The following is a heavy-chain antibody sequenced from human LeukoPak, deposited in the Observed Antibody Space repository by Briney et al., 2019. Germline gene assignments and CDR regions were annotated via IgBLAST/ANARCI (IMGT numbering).Heavy chain of an antibody. CDR3: ARSLGYCSSTSCYGPSPYYMDV. V-gene: IGHV1-69*13. CDR2: IIPIFGTA. Sequence: SVKVSRKASGGTFSSYAISWVRQAPGQGLEWMGGIIPIFGTANYAQKFQGRVTITADESTSTAYMELSSLRSEDTAVYYCARSLGYCSSTSCYGPSPYYMDVWGKGTTVTVSS. CDR1: GGTFSSYA. D-gene: IGHD2-2*01. J-gene: IGHJ6*03.